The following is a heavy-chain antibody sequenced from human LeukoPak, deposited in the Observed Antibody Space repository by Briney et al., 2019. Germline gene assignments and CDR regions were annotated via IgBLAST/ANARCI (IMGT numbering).Heavy chain of an antibody. CDR2: IIPIFGTA. Sequence: ASVKVSCKASGGTFSSYAISWVRQAPGQGLEWMGGIIPIFGTANYAQKFQGRVAITTDESTSTAYMELSSLRSEDTAVYYCARDNSRFLEWSNAFGIWGQGTMVTVSS. V-gene: IGHV1-69*05. CDR1: GGTFSSYA. CDR3: ARDNSRFLEWSNAFGI. D-gene: IGHD3-3*01. J-gene: IGHJ3*02.